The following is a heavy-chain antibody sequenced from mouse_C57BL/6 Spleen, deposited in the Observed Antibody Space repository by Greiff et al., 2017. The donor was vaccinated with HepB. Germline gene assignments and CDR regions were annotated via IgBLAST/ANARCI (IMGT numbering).Heavy chain of an antibody. V-gene: IGHV5-4*01. Sequence: EVHLVESGGGLVKPGGSLKLSCAASGFTFSSYAMSWVRQTPEKRLEWVATISDGGSYTYYPDNVKGRFTISRDNAKNNLYLQMSHLKSEDTAMYYCARDPSITTGSFDYWGQGTTLTVSS. CDR1: GFTFSSYA. J-gene: IGHJ2*01. CDR2: ISDGGSYT. D-gene: IGHD1-1*01. CDR3: ARDPSITTGSFDY.